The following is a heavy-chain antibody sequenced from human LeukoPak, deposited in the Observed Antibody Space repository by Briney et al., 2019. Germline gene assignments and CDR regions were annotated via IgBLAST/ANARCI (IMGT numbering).Heavy chain of an antibody. J-gene: IGHJ4*02. CDR2: IYRSGTT. CDR3: ARYDPGGSGSTKLDH. CDR1: GYSLGTDYY. Sequence: SETLSLTCAVSGYSLGTDYYWGWIRQPPEKGLEWIGRIYRSGTTSYNPSLQSRVTISVDTSKNQFSLKLSSVTAADTALYYVARYDPGGSGSTKLDHWGPGTLVTVSS. D-gene: IGHD3-3*01. V-gene: IGHV4-38-2*01.